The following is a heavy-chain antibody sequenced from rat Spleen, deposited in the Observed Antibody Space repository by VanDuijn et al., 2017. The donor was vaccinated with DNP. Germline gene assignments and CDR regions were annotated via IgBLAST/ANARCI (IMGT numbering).Heavy chain of an antibody. J-gene: IGHJ2*01. CDR2: IGSAAYAP. CDR3: VRWNSGHFDF. Sequence: EVKLVESGGGLVQPGRSLKLSCTASGFTFSAYYMAWVRQAPAKGLEWVAYIGSAAYAPYYTDSVKGRFAISRDNAKSTLYLQMNSLRSEDMATYYCVRWNSGHFDFWGQGVMVTVSS. D-gene: IGHD4-3*01. CDR1: GFTFSAYY. V-gene: IGHV5-22*01.